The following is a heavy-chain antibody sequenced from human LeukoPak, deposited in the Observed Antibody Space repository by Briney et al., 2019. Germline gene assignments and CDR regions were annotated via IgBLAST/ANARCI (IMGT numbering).Heavy chain of an antibody. J-gene: IGHJ6*03. CDR2: IKSKTDGGTT. CDR3: TTDATSTSSHLGYYYMDV. V-gene: IGHV3-15*01. Sequence: GGSLRLSCAASGFTFSSYWMSWVRQAPGKGLEWVGRIKSKTDGGTTDYAAPVKGRFTISRDDSKNTLYLQMNSLKTEDTAVYYCTTDATSTSSHLGYYYMDVWGKGTTVTVSS. D-gene: IGHD2-2*01. CDR1: GFTFSSYW.